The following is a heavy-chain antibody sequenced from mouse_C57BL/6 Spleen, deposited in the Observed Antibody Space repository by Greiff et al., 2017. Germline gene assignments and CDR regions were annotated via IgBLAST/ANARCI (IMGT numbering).Heavy chain of an antibody. CDR3: ARSRGYLDY. CDR2: INPNNGGT. V-gene: IGHV1-26*01. J-gene: IGHJ2*01. Sequence: EVKLQQSGPELVKPGASVKISCKASGYTFTDYYMNWVKQSHGKSLEWIGDINPNNGGTSYNQKFKGKATLTVDKSSSTAYMELRSLTSEDSAVYYCARSRGYLDYWGQGTTLTVSS. CDR1: GYTFTDYY.